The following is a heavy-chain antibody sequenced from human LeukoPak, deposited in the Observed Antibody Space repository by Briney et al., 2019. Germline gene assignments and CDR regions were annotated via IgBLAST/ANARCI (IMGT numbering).Heavy chain of an antibody. CDR3: ARSSGRTDENWFDP. D-gene: IGHD2-15*01. J-gene: IGHJ5*02. CDR2: INPNGGGT. V-gene: IGHV1-2*02. CDR1: GYTFTGYY. Sequence: ASVKVSCKASGYTFTGYYMHWVRQAPGQGLEWMGWINPNGGGTNYAQKFQGRVTMTRDTSISTAYMELSRLRSDDTAVYYCARSSGRTDENWFDPWGQGTLVTVSS.